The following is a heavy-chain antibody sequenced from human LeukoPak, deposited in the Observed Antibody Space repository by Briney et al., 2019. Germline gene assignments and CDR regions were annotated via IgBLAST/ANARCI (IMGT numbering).Heavy chain of an antibody. CDR2: ISGTGGST. D-gene: IGHD3-22*01. J-gene: IGHJ4*02. CDR3: AKSSYYDSSGFYREYYFDY. CDR1: GFSFNSFG. Sequence: GGSLRLSCVASGFSFNSFGMSWDRQAPGKGLEWVSAISGTGGSTHYADSVKGRFTISRDNSKNTLYLQMNSLRAGDTAVYYCAKSSYYDSSGFYREYYFDYWGQGTLVPVSS. V-gene: IGHV3-23*01.